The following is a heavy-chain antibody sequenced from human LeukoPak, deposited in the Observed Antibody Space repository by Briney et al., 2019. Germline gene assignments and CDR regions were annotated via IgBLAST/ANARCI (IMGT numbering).Heavy chain of an antibody. Sequence: PGGSLRLSCAASGFTFSSYGMHLVRQAPGKGLEWVAVIPYDGSNKYYADSVKGRFTISRDNSKNTLYLQMNSLRVEDTAVYNCAKDLEDWGQGTLVTVSS. J-gene: IGHJ4*02. CDR1: GFTFSSYG. V-gene: IGHV3-30*18. CDR3: AKDLED. CDR2: IPYDGSNK.